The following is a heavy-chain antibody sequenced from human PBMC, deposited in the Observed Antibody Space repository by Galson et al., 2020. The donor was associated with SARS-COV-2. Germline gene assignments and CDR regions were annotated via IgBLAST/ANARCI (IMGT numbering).Heavy chain of an antibody. Sequence: ASVKVSCKVSGYTLTELSMHWVRQAPGKGLEWMGGFDPEDGETIYAQKFQGRVTMTEDTSTDTAYMELSSLRSEDTAVYYCATASPNLLSGSAGPCYYYGMDVWGQGNTVTVAS. CDR3: ATASPNLLSGSAGPCYYYGMDV. CDR2: FDPEDGET. D-gene: IGHD1-26*01. V-gene: IGHV1-24*01. J-gene: IGHJ6*02. CDR1: GYTLTELS.